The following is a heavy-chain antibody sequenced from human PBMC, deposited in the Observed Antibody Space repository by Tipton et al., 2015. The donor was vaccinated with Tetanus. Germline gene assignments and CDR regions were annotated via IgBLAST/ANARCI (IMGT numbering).Heavy chain of an antibody. CDR2: IFHTGGT. V-gene: IGHV4-30-2*06. D-gene: IGHD3-10*01. CDR3: GRSYGWGGLLWFYS. CDR1: GGSINNGAYT. Sequence: TLSLTCTVSGGSINNGAYTWSWIRQSPGKGLEWIGYIFHTGGTYYNPSLKSRVTISVDGPKNQFSLNLKSVTAADTSVYYCGRSYGWGGLLWFYSWSQGTLGSVSS. J-gene: IGHJ5*01.